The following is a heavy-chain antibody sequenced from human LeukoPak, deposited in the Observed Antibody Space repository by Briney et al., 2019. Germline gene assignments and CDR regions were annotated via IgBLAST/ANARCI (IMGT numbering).Heavy chain of an antibody. D-gene: IGHD3-22*01. V-gene: IGHV5-51*01. CDR3: ARRNYYDSSGHVSHAFDI. J-gene: IGHJ3*02. Sequence: GESLKISCKGSGYSFTSYWIGWVRQMPGKGLEWMEIIYPGDSDTRYSPSFQGQVTISADKSISTAYLQWSSLKASDTAMYYCARRNYYDSSGHVSHAFDIWGQGTMVTVSS. CDR2: IYPGDSDT. CDR1: GYSFTSYW.